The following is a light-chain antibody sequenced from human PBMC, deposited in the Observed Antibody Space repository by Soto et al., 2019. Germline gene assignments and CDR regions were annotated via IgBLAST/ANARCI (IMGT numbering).Light chain of an antibody. CDR2: DVN. CDR1: SSDIGAYNF. V-gene: IGLV2-14*03. Sequence: QSALTQPASVSGSPGQSITISCTGTSSDIGAYNFVSWYQQHPCKGPNLMLYDVNIRPSGVSNRFSGSKSGNTDSLTISGLQAEDEADYYCTSCTTSTTMIFGGWTKLTVL. J-gene: IGLJ2*01. CDR3: TSCTTSTTMI.